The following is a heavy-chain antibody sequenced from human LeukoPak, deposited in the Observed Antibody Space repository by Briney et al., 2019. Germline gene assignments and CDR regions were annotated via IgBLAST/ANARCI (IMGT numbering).Heavy chain of an antibody. CDR3: AKDFYYDNTGSVFDY. D-gene: IGHD3-22*01. J-gene: IGHJ4*02. CDR1: GYTFTGYY. V-gene: IGHV1-2*02. CDR2: INPNSGGT. Sequence: ASVKVSCKASGYTFTGYYMHWVRQAPGQGLEWMGWINPNSGGTNYAQKFQGRVTMTRDTSISTAYMELSRLRSDDTAVYYCAKDFYYDNTGSVFDYWGQGSLVTVSS.